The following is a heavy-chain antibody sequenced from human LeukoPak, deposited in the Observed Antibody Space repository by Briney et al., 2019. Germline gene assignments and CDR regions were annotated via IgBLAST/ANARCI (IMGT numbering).Heavy chain of an antibody. V-gene: IGHV4-61*02. CDR1: GGSISSGSYY. CDR3: AREGAIVGATRHFDY. D-gene: IGHD1-26*01. J-gene: IGHJ4*02. Sequence: SQTLSLTCTVSGGSISSGSYYWSWIRQPAGKGLEWIGRIYTSGSTNYNPSLKSRVTMSVDTSKNQFSLKLSSVTAADTAVYYCAREGAIVGATRHFDYWGQGTLVTVSS. CDR2: IYTSGST.